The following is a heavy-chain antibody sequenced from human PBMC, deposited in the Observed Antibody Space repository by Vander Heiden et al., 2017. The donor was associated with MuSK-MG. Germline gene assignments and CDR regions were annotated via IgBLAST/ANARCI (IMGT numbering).Heavy chain of an antibody. J-gene: IGHJ6*03. CDR1: GFTFSSYA. CDR3: AKLRDGGMYYYYYMDV. Sequence: EVQLLESGGGLVQPGGSLRLSCAASGFTFSSYAMSWVRKAPGKGREWVSAISGSGGSTYYADAVKGRFTISRDNSKNTLYLQMNSLRAEDTAVYYCAKLRDGGMYYYYYMDVWGKGTTVTVSS. V-gene: IGHV3-23*01. CDR2: ISGSGGST. D-gene: IGHD1-26*01.